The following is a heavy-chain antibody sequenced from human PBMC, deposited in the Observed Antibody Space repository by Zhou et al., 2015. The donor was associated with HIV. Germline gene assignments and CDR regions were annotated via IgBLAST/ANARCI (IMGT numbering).Heavy chain of an antibody. D-gene: IGHD2-2*01. CDR3: ARGRGTSTSWGREPVHS. J-gene: IGHJ4*02. V-gene: IGHV1-18*01. CDR1: AYLFTTFG. CDR2: ISTYNGNT. Sequence: QVQLVQSGVEVKKPGASVKVSCKAPAYLFTTFGITWVRQAPGQGLEWMGWISTYNGNTHYAQKLQDRVTLTRDTSTSTSYMELRSLRPDDTAVYYCARGRGTSTSWGREPVHSWGQGTQVIVSS.